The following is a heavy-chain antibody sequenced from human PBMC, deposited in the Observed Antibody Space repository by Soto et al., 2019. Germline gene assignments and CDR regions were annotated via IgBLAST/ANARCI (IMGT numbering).Heavy chain of an antibody. J-gene: IGHJ6*02. CDR1: GGTFSSYA. Sequence: SVKVSCKASGGTFSSYAISWVRQAPGQGLEWMGGIIPIFGTANYAQKIQGRVTITADESTSTAYMELSSLRSEDTAVYYCACTLRITMIVVVTDPSYYYGMDVWGQGTTVTVSS. CDR3: ACTLRITMIVVVTDPSYYYGMDV. V-gene: IGHV1-69*13. CDR2: IIPIFGTA. D-gene: IGHD3-22*01.